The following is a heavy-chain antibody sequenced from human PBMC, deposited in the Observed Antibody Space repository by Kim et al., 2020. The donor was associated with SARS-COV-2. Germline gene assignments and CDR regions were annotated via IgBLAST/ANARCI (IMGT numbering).Heavy chain of an antibody. Sequence: SETLSLTCTVSGGSISSGGYYWSWIRQHPGKGLEWIGYIYYSGSTYYNPSLKSRVTISVDTSKNQFSLKLSSVTAADTAVYYCARESAGWNDPFDYWGQGTLVTVSS. D-gene: IGHD1-1*01. CDR2: IYYSGST. J-gene: IGHJ4*02. CDR3: ARESAGWNDPFDY. V-gene: IGHV4-31*03. CDR1: GGSISSGGYY.